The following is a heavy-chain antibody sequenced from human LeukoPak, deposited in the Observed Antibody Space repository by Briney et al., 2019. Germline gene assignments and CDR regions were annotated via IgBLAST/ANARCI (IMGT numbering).Heavy chain of an antibody. Sequence: SETLSLTCTVSGGSVSSGSYYWSWIRQPPGKGLEWIGYIYYSGSTNYNPSLKSRVTISVDTSKNQFSLKLSSVTAADTAVYYCASSIAAAGRSYDYWGQGTLVTVSS. J-gene: IGHJ4*02. CDR3: ASSIAAAGRSYDY. CDR1: GGSVSSGSYY. CDR2: IYYSGST. D-gene: IGHD6-13*01. V-gene: IGHV4-61*01.